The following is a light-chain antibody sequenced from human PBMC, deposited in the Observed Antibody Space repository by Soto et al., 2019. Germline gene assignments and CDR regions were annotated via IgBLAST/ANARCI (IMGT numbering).Light chain of an antibody. J-gene: IGKJ1*01. CDR3: LKHNSFPRK. V-gene: IGKV1-5*01. CDR2: DAT. CDR1: QTIDIW. Sequence: DIQMTHSPSIFSASVLYIVTITCRSSQTIDIWVALYQQKPGKAPKLLVYDATSLESGVSSRFSGSGYGTDFTLSINNLQPDDFATYYCLKHNSFPRKFGQGTKVDIK.